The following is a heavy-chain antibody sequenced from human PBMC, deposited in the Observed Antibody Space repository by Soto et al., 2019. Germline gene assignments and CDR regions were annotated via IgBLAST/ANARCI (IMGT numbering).Heavy chain of an antibody. D-gene: IGHD2-8*01. J-gene: IGHJ4*02. V-gene: IGHV4-39*01. CDR1: GGSISSSSYY. CDR2: IYYSGST. Sequence: PSETLSLTCTVSGGSISSSSYYWGWIRQPPGKGLEWIGSIYYSGSTYYNPPLKSRVTISVDTSKNQFSLKLSSVTAADTAVYYCARSGQMEYARFFDYWGQGTLVTVSS. CDR3: ARSGQMEYARFFDY.